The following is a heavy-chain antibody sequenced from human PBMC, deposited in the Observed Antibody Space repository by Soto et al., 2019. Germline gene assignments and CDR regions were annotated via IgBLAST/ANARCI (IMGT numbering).Heavy chain of an antibody. CDR1: GGSISSYY. J-gene: IGHJ4*02. Sequence: QVQLQESGPGLVKPSETLSFTCTVSGGSISSYYWSWIRQPAGKGLEWIGRIYTSGSTNYNPSLKSRVTMSVDTSKNQFSLKLSSVTAADTAVYYCAREIAVLRFLEWLPNYFDYWGQGTLVTVSS. V-gene: IGHV4-4*07. CDR3: AREIAVLRFLEWLPNYFDY. D-gene: IGHD3-3*01. CDR2: IYTSGST.